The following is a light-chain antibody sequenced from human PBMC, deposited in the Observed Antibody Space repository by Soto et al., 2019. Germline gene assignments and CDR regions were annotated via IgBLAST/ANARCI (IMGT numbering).Light chain of an antibody. Sequence: DIVMTHCPDSLAVSLGERATVNCKSSQSLLYSSNNKNYLAWYQQKPGQPPKMLIYWASSRESGVPDRFSGSGSGTDFTLTISSLQAEDVAVYYCQQYYSSPLTFGGGTKVDIK. CDR2: WAS. J-gene: IGKJ4*01. CDR3: QQYYSSPLT. CDR1: QSLLYSSNNKNY. V-gene: IGKV4-1*01.